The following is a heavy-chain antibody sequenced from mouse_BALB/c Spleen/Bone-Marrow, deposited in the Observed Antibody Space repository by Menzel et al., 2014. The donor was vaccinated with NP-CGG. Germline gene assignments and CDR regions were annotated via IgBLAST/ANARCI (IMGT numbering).Heavy chain of an antibody. CDR2: IYPGDGST. CDR1: GYTFTSYD. V-gene: IGHV1S56*01. D-gene: IGHD3-2*01. CDR3: ARSGDSSGYGFAY. J-gene: IGHJ3*01. Sequence: VQLQQSGPELVKPGALVKISCKASGYTFTSYDINWVKQRPGQGLEWIGWIYPGDGSTKYNEKFKSKATLTADKSSSTVYMQLSSLTSENSAVYSCARSGDSSGYGFAYWGQGTLVTVSA.